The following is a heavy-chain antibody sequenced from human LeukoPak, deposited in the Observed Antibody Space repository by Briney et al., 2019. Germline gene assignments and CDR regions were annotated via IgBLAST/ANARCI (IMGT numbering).Heavy chain of an antibody. V-gene: IGHV3-33*01. CDR3: ARDGVYSSTWYGRYYFDY. Sequence: AGGSLRLSCAASGFTFSSYGMHWVRQAPGKGLEWVAVIWSDGSNKYYADSVKGRFTISRDISKNTLYLQMNSLRAEDTAVYYCARDGVYSSTWYGRYYFDYWGQGTLATVSS. CDR1: GFTFSSYG. J-gene: IGHJ4*02. CDR2: IWSDGSNK. D-gene: IGHD6-13*01.